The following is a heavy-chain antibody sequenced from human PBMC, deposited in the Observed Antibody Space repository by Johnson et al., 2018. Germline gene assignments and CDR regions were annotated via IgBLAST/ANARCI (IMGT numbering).Heavy chain of an antibody. V-gene: IGHV3-30*18. Sequence: QVQLVQSGGGVVQPGRSLILSCAASGFTFSNYVIHWVRQAPGKGLELVGLISSDGTNKYYADSVKGRFTISRDNSKNTLYLQMNSLRREDTAVYYCAKGYFGLRYAFDIWGQGTMVTVSS. CDR3: AKGYFGLRYAFDI. CDR1: GFTFSNYV. D-gene: IGHD3/OR15-3a*01. J-gene: IGHJ3*02. CDR2: ISSDGTNK.